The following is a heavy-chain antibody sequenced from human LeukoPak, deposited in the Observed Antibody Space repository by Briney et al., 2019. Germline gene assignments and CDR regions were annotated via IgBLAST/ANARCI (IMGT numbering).Heavy chain of an antibody. D-gene: IGHD2-15*01. V-gene: IGHV4-34*01. CDR1: GGSIRSYY. CDR2: INHSGST. Sequence: KPSETLSLTCTVSGGSIRSYYWSWIRQPPGKGLEWIGEINHSGSTNYNPSLKSRVTISVDTSKNQFSLKLSSVTAADTAVYYCARGRYCSGGSCFPYYYYYYMDVWGKGTTVTISS. CDR3: ARGRYCSGGSCFPYYYYYYMDV. J-gene: IGHJ6*03.